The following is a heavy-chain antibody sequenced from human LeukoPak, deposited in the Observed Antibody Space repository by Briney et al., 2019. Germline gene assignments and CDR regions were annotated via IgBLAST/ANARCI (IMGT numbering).Heavy chain of an antibody. J-gene: IGHJ3*02. CDR1: GFTFSNFA. D-gene: IGHD1-20*01. CDR2: VSGSASNT. Sequence: PGGSLRLSCAASGFTFSNFAMSWVRQAPGKGLEWVSTVSGSASNTYYADSVKGRFTVSRDNSKNTLYLQMNSLRAEDTAVYYCAKEWYNWNQDDAFDIWGQGTMVTVSS. V-gene: IGHV3-23*01. CDR3: AKEWYNWNQDDAFDI.